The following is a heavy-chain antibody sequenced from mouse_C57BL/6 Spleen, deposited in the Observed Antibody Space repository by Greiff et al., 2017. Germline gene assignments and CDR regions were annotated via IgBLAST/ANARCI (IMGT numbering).Heavy chain of an antibody. Sequence: QVQLQQSGPELVKPGASVKISCKASGYAFSSSWMNWVKQRPGKGLEWIGRIYPGDGDTNYNGKFKGKATLTADKSSSTAYMQLSSLTSEDSAVYFCASERGYFDYWGQGTTLTVSS. CDR2: IYPGDGDT. CDR3: ASERGYFDY. J-gene: IGHJ2*01. V-gene: IGHV1-82*01. CDR1: GYAFSSSW.